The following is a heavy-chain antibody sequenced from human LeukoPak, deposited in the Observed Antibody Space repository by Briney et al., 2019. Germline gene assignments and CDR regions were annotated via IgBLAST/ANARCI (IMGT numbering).Heavy chain of an antibody. V-gene: IGHV3-23*01. CDR1: GFNFNYYA. CDR2: IRDNEGRT. J-gene: IGHJ4*02. D-gene: IGHD5-18*01. CDR3: ARHDSFIPY. Sequence: GGSLRLSCAASGFNFNYYAMSWVRQAPGKGLEWVSGIRDNEGRTYYTDSVKGRFTISRDRTKNTVYLQMHNLRADDTAVYFCARHDSFIPYWGQGTRVTVSS.